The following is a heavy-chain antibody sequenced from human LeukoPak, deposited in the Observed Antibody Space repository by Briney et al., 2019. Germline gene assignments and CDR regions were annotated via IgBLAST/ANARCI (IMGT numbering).Heavy chain of an antibody. J-gene: IGHJ4*02. V-gene: IGHV5-51*01. D-gene: IGHD3-22*01. CDR3: ARSNYSDSCRNY. Sequence: NRGESLKISCKGSGYTFTNYWIAWVRQMPGRGLEWMGIIYPGDSDTRYSPSFQGQVTISADKPISTAYLQWSSLKASDTAMYYCARSNYSDSCRNYWGQGTLVTVSS. CDR1: GYTFTNYW. CDR2: IYPGDSDT.